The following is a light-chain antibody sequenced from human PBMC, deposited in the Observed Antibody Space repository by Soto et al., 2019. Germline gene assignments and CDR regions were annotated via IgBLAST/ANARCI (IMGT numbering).Light chain of an antibody. CDR1: QDIRSR. Sequence: IEMTQSPSSVSASVGDRVTITCRASQDIRSRLAWYQHKPGKAPNLLIYSATTLQSGVPYRFSGSGSGTYFPLTISLLQPEDFATYCCQQTNILPPVFGGGTRVEI. V-gene: IGKV1-12*01. CDR3: QQTNILPPV. J-gene: IGKJ4*01. CDR2: SAT.